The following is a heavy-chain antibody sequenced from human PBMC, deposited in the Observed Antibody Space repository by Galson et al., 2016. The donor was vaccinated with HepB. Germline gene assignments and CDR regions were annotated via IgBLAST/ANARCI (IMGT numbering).Heavy chain of an antibody. J-gene: IGHJ4*02. CDR2: ISTGSNTI. V-gene: IGHV3-48*01. CDR1: GFTFSSYS. Sequence: SLRLSCAASGFTFSSYSMNWARQAPGKGLEWVSYISTGSNTIYYADSVRGRFTVSRDNVKNSLYLQMNSLRAEDTAVYYCARDLRAYCGGDCPADFWGQGTLVAVSS. CDR3: ARDLRAYCGGDCPADF. D-gene: IGHD2-21*01.